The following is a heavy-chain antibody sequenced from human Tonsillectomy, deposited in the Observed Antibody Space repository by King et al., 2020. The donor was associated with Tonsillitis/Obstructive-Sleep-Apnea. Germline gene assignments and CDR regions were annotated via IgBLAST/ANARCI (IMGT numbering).Heavy chain of an antibody. J-gene: IGHJ3*02. CDR3: PREGIIVEDVYDI. Sequence: VKLQQWGAGLLKPSETLSLTCAVYGGSLSGFYWSWIRQSPGKGLEWIGEINHNGGTDSNPSLRSRVSISVDTSKSQFFLTLRSVTAADTAVYYCPREGIIVEDVYDIWGQGPLVTVSS. D-gene: IGHD2-15*01. CDR2: INHNGGT. CDR1: GGSLSGFY. V-gene: IGHV4-34*01.